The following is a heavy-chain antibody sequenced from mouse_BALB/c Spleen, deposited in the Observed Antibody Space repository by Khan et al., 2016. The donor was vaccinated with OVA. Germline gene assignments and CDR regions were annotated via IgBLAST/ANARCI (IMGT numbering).Heavy chain of an antibody. CDR3: ARSGYGNPFAY. V-gene: IGHV1S81*02. CDR2: INPNNGDS. D-gene: IGHD2-1*01. J-gene: IGHJ3*01. CDR1: GYTFTSYY. Sequence: QVQLKQSGAELVKPGTSVKISCKASGYTFTSYYMYWVKQRPGQGLEWSGGINPNNGDSNCNEKFKSKDTLTVDKSSSTAYMQLGILTSEESAVFYCARSGYGNPFAYWGQGTLVTVSA.